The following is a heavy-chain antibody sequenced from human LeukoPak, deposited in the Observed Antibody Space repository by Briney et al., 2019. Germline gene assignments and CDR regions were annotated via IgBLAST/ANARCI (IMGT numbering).Heavy chain of an antibody. V-gene: IGHV1-8*01. CDR2: MNPNSGNT. J-gene: IGHJ5*02. CDR1: GYTFTSYD. CDR3: ARGQGYCSKTSCYTPSWFDP. D-gene: IGHD2-2*02. Sequence: ASVNVSCKASGYTFTSYDINWVRQATGQGLEWMGWMNPNSGNTGYAQKFQGRVTMTRNTSVSTAYMELSSLRSEDTAVYYCARGQGYCSKTSCYTPSWFDPWGQGTLVTVSS.